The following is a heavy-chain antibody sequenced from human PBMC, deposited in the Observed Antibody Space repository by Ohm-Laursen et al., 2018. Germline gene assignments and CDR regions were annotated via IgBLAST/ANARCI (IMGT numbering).Heavy chain of an antibody. CDR1: GFTLSSYE. Sequence: SLRLSCTASGFTLSSYEMNWVRQSPGKGLEWLSYIDASGGTIYYADSVKGRLTISRDNAKNSLYLQMSGLRGEDTAVYYCARGAPFYGGFDYWGQGTLVTVSS. J-gene: IGHJ4*02. V-gene: IGHV3-48*03. CDR2: IDASGGTI. D-gene: IGHD4-17*01. CDR3: ARGAPFYGGFDY.